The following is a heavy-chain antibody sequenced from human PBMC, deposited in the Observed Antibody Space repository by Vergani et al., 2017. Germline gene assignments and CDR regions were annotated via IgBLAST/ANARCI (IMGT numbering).Heavy chain of an antibody. CDR2: INHSGST. D-gene: IGHD5/OR15-5a*01. Sequence: QLHLQESGPGLVKPSETLSLTCSVSGDSISSGVYYWIWIRQPPGKGLEWIGEINHSGSTNYNPSLKSRVTISVDTSKNQFSLKLSSVTAADTAVYYCARGRSSHRRNWCDPWGQGTLVTVSS. CDR3: ARGRSSHRRNWCDP. CDR1: GDSISSGVYY. V-gene: IGHV4-39*07. J-gene: IGHJ5*02.